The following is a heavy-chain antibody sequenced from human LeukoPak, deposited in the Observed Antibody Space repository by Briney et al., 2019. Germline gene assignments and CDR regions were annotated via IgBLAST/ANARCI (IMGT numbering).Heavy chain of an antibody. Sequence: GGSLRLSCAASGFTFSSYSMNWVRQAPGKGLEWVGRIKSKTDGGTTDYAAPVKGRFTISRDDSKNTLYLQMNSLKTEDTAVYYCTKPYDSSGYYRNHWGQGTLVTVSS. CDR2: IKSKTDGGTT. CDR1: GFTFSSYS. J-gene: IGHJ4*02. CDR3: TKPYDSSGYYRNH. V-gene: IGHV3-15*01. D-gene: IGHD3-22*01.